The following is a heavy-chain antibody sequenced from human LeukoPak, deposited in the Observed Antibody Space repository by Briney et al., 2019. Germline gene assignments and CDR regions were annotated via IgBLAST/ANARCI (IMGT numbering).Heavy chain of an antibody. CDR3: ARGGSYYGSSGYYTHSGWLDY. Sequence: SETLSLTCAVYGGSFSGYYWSWIRQPPGKGLEWIGEINHSGSTNYNPSLKSRVTISVDTSKNQFSLKLSSVTAADTAVYYCARGGSYYGSSGYYTHSGWLDYWGQGTLVTVSS. D-gene: IGHD3-22*01. V-gene: IGHV4-34*01. CDR1: GGSFSGYY. CDR2: INHSGST. J-gene: IGHJ4*02.